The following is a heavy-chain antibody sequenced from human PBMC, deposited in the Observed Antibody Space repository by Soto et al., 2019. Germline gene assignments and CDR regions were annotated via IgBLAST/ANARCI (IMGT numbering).Heavy chain of an antibody. CDR2: INPNSGGT. J-gene: IGHJ6*02. Sequence: ASVKVSCKASGYTFTSYGISWVRQAPGQGLEWMGWINPNSGGTNYAQKFQGWVTMTRDTSISTAYMELSRLRSDDTAVYYCARAQLYDFWSGYFHYYGMDVWGQGTTVTVSS. CDR1: GYTFTSYG. V-gene: IGHV1-2*04. D-gene: IGHD3-3*01. CDR3: ARAQLYDFWSGYFHYYGMDV.